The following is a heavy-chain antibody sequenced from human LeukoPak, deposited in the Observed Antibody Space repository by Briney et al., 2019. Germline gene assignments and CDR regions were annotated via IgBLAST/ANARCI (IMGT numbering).Heavy chain of an antibody. CDR3: ARADPKTWGVNDAFDI. CDR2: IYYSGST. V-gene: IGHV4-61*08. D-gene: IGHD3-10*01. Sequence: SETLSLTCTVSGGSISSGGYYWSWIRQHPGKGLEWIGYIYYSGSTNYNPSLKSRVTISVDTSKNQFSLKLSSVTAADTAVYYCARADPKTWGVNDAFDIWGQGTMVTVSS. CDR1: GGSISSGGYY. J-gene: IGHJ3*02.